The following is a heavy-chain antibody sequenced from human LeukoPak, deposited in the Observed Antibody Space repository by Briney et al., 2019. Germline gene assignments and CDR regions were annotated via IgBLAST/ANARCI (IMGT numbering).Heavy chain of an antibody. V-gene: IGHV3-53*01. CDR1: GFAVNSNY. J-gene: IGHJ4*02. CDR3: AGGQGNYDLLTGYHYYFDY. D-gene: IGHD3-9*01. CDR2: IYSGGTT. Sequence: GGSLRLSCAASGFAVNSNYMSWVRQAPGKGPEWVSVIYSGGTTYYADSVKGRFTISRDNSKNSLFLQMNSLRAEDTAVYYCAGGQGNYDLLTGYHYYFDYWGQGTLVTVSS.